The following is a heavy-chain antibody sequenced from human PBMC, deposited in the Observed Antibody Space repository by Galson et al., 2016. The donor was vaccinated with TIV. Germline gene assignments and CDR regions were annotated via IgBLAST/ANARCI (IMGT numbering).Heavy chain of an antibody. Sequence: SLRLSCAASGFSFSNYNMNRVRQAPGKGLEWVSSISSASSFKYYADSVKGRFTISRDNPKNTQYLQMSSLRAEDTAVYFCAKMDSSGFDYVGRFDFWGQGTLATVSS. CDR1: GFSFSNYN. V-gene: IGHV3-21*04. CDR3: AKMDSSGFDYVGRFDF. CDR2: ISSASSFK. D-gene: IGHD3-22*01. J-gene: IGHJ4*02.